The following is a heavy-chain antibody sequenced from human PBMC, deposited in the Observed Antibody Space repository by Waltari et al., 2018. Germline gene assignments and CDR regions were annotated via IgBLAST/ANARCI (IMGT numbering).Heavy chain of an antibody. Sequence: QITLQESGPPLLKPTQTLPLTCTFSGFSLSTSGVGVGWIRQPPGKALEWLALIYWNVDKSYSPALKSRLTITNDTSKNQVVLTMTNMDPVDTATYYCAHLTHYDFWRGYLIDYWGQGTLVTVSS. V-gene: IGHV2-5*01. J-gene: IGHJ4*02. CDR2: IYWNVDK. CDR1: GFSLSTSGVG. D-gene: IGHD3-3*01. CDR3: AHLTHYDFWRGYLIDY.